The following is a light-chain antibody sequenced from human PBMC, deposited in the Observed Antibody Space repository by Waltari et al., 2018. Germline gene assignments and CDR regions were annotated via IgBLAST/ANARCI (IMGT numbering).Light chain of an antibody. J-gene: IGKJ2*01. CDR1: QSISSW. V-gene: IGKV1-5*03. CDR3: QQYNSRYT. Sequence: DIQMTQSPSTLSASVGDSVTITCRASQSISSWLAWYQQKPGKAPKLLIYKASSLESGVPSRFSGSGSGTEFTLTISSLQPDDFATYYCQQYNSRYTFGQGTKLEIK. CDR2: KAS.